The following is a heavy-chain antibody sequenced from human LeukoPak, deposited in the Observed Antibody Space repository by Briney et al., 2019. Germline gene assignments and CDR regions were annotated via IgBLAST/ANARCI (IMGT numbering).Heavy chain of an antibody. V-gene: IGHV3-30*02. J-gene: IGHJ4*02. D-gene: IGHD3-3*01. CDR3: AKDLRFLEWLSSTIDY. Sequence: GGSLRLSCAASGFTFSSNGMHWVRQAPGKGLEWVAFIRFDGSDKYYADSVKGRFTIFRDNSKNTLYLQMNSLRAEDTAVYYCAKDLRFLEWLSSTIDYWGQGTLVTVSS. CDR2: IRFDGSDK. CDR1: GFTFSSNG.